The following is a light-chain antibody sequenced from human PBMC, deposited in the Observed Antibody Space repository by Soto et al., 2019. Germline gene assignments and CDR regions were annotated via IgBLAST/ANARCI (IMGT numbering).Light chain of an antibody. Sequence: QSALTQPPSASASLGASVTLTCTLSSGYSDYEVDWYQQRPGKGPRFVMRVATGGIVGSKGDGIPDRFSVLGSGLNRYLTIKNIQEEDESDYHCGADHGSGSNFVYVFGTGTKVTVL. V-gene: IGLV9-49*01. CDR1: SGYSDYE. J-gene: IGLJ1*01. CDR3: GADHGSGSNFVYV. CDR2: VATGGIVG.